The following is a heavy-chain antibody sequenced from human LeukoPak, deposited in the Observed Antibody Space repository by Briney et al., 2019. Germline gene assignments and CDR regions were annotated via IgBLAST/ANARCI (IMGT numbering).Heavy chain of an antibody. J-gene: IGHJ6*02. Sequence: GASVKVSCTASGYSFTGYYIHWVRQAPGQGLEWMGWINPNSGGTKYAQKFQGRLTMTRDTSISTANMELSRLRSDDTAVYYCARERTTVVTLDYYYGMDVWGQGTTVTVSS. CDR2: INPNSGGT. V-gene: IGHV1-2*02. D-gene: IGHD4-23*01. CDR3: ARERTTVVTLDYYYGMDV. CDR1: GYSFTGYY.